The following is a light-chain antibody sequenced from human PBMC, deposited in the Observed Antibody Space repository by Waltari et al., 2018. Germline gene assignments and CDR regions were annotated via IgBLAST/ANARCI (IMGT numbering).Light chain of an antibody. CDR3: QQYATSPPT. V-gene: IGKV3-20*01. J-gene: IGKJ2*01. CDR2: GAS. CDR1: QSIDSSY. Sequence: IVLTQSPATLSLSPGERATLPCRASQSIDSSYLTWYQQKPGQPPRLLIYGASSRAIGIPDRFSGSGSGADFTLTISRLEPEDFAVYYCQQYATSPPTFGQGTKLEIK.